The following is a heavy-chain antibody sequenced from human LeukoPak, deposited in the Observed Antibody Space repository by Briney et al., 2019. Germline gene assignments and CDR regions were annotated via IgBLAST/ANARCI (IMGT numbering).Heavy chain of an antibody. CDR1: GFTFTSYA. Sequence: GGSLRLSCAASGFTFTSYAMSWVRQAPGKGLEWVSVISDSSDTTFYAHSVKGRFTISRDNSKNTLYLQMNSLRVEDAAVYYCAKAYCGSTVCYGGGKIDYWGQGTLVTVSS. V-gene: IGHV3-23*01. J-gene: IGHJ4*02. CDR2: ISDSSDTT. D-gene: IGHD2-2*01. CDR3: AKAYCGSTVCYGGGKIDY.